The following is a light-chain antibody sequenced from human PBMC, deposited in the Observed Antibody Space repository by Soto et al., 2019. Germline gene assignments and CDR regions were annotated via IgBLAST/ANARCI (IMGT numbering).Light chain of an antibody. V-gene: IGLV1-40*01. J-gene: IGLJ2*01. Sequence: QSVLTQPPSVSGAPGQRVTISCTGTSSNIGAGNDIHWYQQLPGTAPKVFIYADNNRPSGVPDRFSGSRPGTSASLAITGLPAEDEADYYYQSYCNSRSASVFGGGTELTVL. CDR1: SSNIGAGND. CDR3: QSYCNSRSASV. CDR2: ADN.